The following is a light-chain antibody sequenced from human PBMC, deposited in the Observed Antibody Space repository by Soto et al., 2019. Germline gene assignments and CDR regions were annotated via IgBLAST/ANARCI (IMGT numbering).Light chain of an antibody. J-gene: IGKJ1*01. CDR3: QLYDTYFPT. V-gene: IGKV1-5*03. CDR1: HSIATS. CDR2: KVS. Sequence: DTQMTQSPSTLSASVGDRVTITCRASHSIATSLAWYQQRPGRAPKLLIYKVSTLDSGVPSRFSGSGSGTEFTLTISSLQPDDFATYYCQLYDTYFPTFGQGNKVEIK.